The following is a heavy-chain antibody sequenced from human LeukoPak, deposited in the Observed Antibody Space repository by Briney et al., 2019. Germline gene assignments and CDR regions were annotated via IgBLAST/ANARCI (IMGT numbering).Heavy chain of an antibody. D-gene: IGHD3-22*01. Sequence: PSETLSLTCTVSGDSISSSYWSWIRQPPGKGLEWIGYINYSGSTNYNPSLKSRVTISVDTSKNQFSLKLRSVTAADTAVYYCARLYNYDSSGYYGFDYWGQGTLVTVSS. J-gene: IGHJ4*02. CDR3: ARLYNYDSSGYYGFDY. V-gene: IGHV4-59*08. CDR2: INYSGST. CDR1: GDSISSSY.